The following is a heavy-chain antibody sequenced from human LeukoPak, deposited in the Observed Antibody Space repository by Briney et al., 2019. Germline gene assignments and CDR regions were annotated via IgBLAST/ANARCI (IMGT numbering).Heavy chain of an antibody. J-gene: IGHJ4*02. V-gene: IGHV4-34*01. Sequence: SETLSLTCAVYGRSFSGYYWTWIRQPPGKGLEWIGEINHSRGTDHNPSLKSRVTMSVDTSKNQISLQLTSVTAADTAVYYCASGRSGNQLLYVYWGQGTLVTVSS. D-gene: IGHD2-2*02. CDR1: GRSFSGYY. CDR3: ASGRSGNQLLYVY. CDR2: INHSRGT.